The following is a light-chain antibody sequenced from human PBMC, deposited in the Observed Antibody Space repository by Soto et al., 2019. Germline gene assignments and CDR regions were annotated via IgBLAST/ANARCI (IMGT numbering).Light chain of an antibody. CDR2: AAS. V-gene: IGKV1-12*01. Sequence: DIQMTQSPSSVSASVGDRITITCRASQGINNWLAWYQQKAGKAHKLLIYAASNLQSGVQSRFSGSGSGTDFTLTIRSLQPEDFATYYCQQANSFPRTFGQGTKVDIK. CDR1: QGINNW. CDR3: QQANSFPRT. J-gene: IGKJ1*01.